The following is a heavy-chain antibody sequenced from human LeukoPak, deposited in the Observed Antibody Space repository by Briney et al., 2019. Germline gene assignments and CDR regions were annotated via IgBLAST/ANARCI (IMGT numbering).Heavy chain of an antibody. V-gene: IGHV3-48*01. J-gene: IGHJ4*02. CDR2: ISSSGNTI. D-gene: IGHD3-10*01. Sequence: PGGSLRLSCAASGFTFNTYSMNWVRQAPGQGLQFISYISSSGNTIYYTDSVQCRFIISRDNTKNSLYLQMNNLRAEDTAVYYCARGGYGSGNYPPAYWGQGTLVTVSS. CDR3: ARGGYGSGNYPPAY. CDR1: GFTFNTYS.